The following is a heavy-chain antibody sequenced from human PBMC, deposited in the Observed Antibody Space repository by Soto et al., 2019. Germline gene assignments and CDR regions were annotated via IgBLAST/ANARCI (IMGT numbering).Heavy chain of an antibody. Sequence: EVQLVESGGGLVQPGGSLRLSCAASGFTFSGHWMHWVRQSPGKGLVWVSRISTDGSSASYADSVKGRFTISRDNAKNTLYVQMNSLTAEDTAVYYCTREYTSSRYFDYWGQGTLVTVSS. CDR3: TREYTSSRYFDY. CDR1: GFTFSGHW. V-gene: IGHV3-74*01. D-gene: IGHD6-13*01. CDR2: ISTDGSSA. J-gene: IGHJ4*02.